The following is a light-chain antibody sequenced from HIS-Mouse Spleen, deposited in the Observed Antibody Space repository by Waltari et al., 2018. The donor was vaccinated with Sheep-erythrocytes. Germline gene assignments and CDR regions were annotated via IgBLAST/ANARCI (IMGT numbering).Light chain of an antibody. J-gene: IGKJ3*01. Sequence: DIQMTQSPSSLSASVGDRVTITCQASQSISSYLNWYQQKPGKAPKLLNYASSSLPSGVPSRFSGSGSGTDFTLTISSLQPEDFATYYCQQSYSTPQFTFGPGTKVDIK. CDR2: ASS. CDR3: QQSYSTPQFT. V-gene: IGKV1-39*01. CDR1: QSISSY.